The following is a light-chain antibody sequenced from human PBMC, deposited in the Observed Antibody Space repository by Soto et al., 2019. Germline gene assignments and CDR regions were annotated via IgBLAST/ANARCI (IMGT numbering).Light chain of an antibody. V-gene: IGKV1-5*03. Sequence: IRMTQSPATLSVSHGDRVTISWRASQSVSIWLAWYQQKKGRAPKLLIYKSSILESGVPSRFSGSGYGTEFNLTISSLQTDDFATYYCQQFNTSPWTFGQGTKVDIK. CDR1: QSVSIW. CDR2: KSS. J-gene: IGKJ1*01. CDR3: QQFNTSPWT.